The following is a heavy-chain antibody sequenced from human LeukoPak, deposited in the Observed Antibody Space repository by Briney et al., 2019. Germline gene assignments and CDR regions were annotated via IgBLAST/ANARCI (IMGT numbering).Heavy chain of an antibody. CDR2: IYYSGST. D-gene: IGHD1-7*01. J-gene: IGHJ5*02. CDR3: ARLNWNYGGRDNWFDP. V-gene: IGHV4-59*08. Sequence: SETLSLTCTVSGGSISSYYWSWIRQPPGKGLEWIGYIYYSGSTNYNPSLKSRITISVDTSKNQFSPKLSSVTAADTAVYYCARLNWNYGGRDNWFDPWGQGTLVTVPS. CDR1: GGSISSYY.